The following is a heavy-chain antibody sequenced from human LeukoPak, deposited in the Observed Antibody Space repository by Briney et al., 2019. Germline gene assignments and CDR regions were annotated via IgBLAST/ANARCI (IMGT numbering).Heavy chain of an antibody. J-gene: IGHJ2*01. CDR3: ARVGYCSHGSCLRLDWYFDL. Sequence: SETLSLTCTVSGASISSYYWSWIRQPPGKGLEWIGYIYYSGTTNYNPSLKSRVTMSLDTSKNQFSLKLSSATAADTAVYYCARVGYCSHGSCLRLDWYFDLWGRGTLVTVSS. D-gene: IGHD2-15*01. V-gene: IGHV4-59*01. CDR1: GASISSYY. CDR2: IYYSGTT.